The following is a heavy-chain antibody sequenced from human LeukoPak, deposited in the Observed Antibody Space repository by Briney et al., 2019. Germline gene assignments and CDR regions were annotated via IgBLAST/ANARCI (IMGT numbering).Heavy chain of an antibody. CDR1: GFSFSSYG. V-gene: IGHV3-30*02. Sequence: GGSLRLSCVAAGFSFSSYGMHWVRRAPGKGLEWMTFIRFDGSEKYYADSVKGRFTISRDYSKNTLFLQMSSLRPEDTAVYYCALGKNFGYHYFDFWGQGALVTVSS. J-gene: IGHJ4*02. CDR2: IRFDGSEK. CDR3: ALGKNFGYHYFDF. D-gene: IGHD2-2*03.